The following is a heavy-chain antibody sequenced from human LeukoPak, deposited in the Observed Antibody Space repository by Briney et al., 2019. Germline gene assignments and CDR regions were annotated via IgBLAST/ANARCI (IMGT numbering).Heavy chain of an antibody. CDR1: GGTFSSYA. J-gene: IGHJ1*01. CDR2: IIPIFGTA. V-gene: IGHV1-69*13. Sequence: SVKVSCKASGGTFSSYAISWVRQAPGQGLEWMGGIIPIFGTANYAQKFQGRVTITADESTSTAYMELSSLRSEDTAVYYCVRDLPHLRYCSSTSCPSAEYFQHWGQGTLVTVSS. CDR3: VRDLPHLRYCSSTSCPSAEYFQH. D-gene: IGHD2-2*01.